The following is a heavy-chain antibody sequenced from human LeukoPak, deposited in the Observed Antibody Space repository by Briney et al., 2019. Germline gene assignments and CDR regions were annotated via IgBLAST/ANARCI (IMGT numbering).Heavy chain of an antibody. Sequence: SETLSLTCAVYGGSFSGYYWSWIRQPPGKGLEWIGEINHSGSTNYNPSLKSRLTISVDTSKNQFSLKLSSVTAADTAVYYCARVYCSGGSCYSIYYYYYYYMDVWGKGTTVTVSS. J-gene: IGHJ6*03. V-gene: IGHV4-34*01. D-gene: IGHD2-15*01. CDR1: GGSFSGYY. CDR2: INHSGST. CDR3: ARVYCSGGSCYSIYYYYYYYMDV.